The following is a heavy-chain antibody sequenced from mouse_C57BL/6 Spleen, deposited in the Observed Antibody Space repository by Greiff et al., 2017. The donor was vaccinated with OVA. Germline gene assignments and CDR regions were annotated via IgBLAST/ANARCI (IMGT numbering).Heavy chain of an antibody. CDR3: ARVTTVDYWYFDV. V-gene: IGHV3-6*01. Sequence: EVKLVESGPGLVKPSQSLSLTCSVTGYSITSGYYWNWIRQFPGNKLEWMGYISYDGSNNYNPSLKNRISITRDTSKNQFFLKLNSVTTEDTATYYCARVTTVDYWYFDVWGTGTTVTVSS. CDR2: ISYDGSN. D-gene: IGHD1-1*01. CDR1: GYSITSGYY. J-gene: IGHJ1*03.